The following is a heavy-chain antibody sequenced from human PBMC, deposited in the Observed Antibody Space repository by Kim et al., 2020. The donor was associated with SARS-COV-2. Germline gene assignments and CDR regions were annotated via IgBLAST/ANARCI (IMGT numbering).Heavy chain of an antibody. Sequence: SETLSLTCSVSDYSIGNGFYWGWIRQPPGKGLEWIGSIYHTGSTFYNPSLKSRVTISIDTSKNLFSLELTPVTAAETAVFYCAWSYFTSGYPFRSWGQG. CDR2: IYHTGST. D-gene: IGHD3-22*01. CDR1: DYSIGNGFY. CDR3: AWSYFTSGYPFRS. V-gene: IGHV4-38-2*02. J-gene: IGHJ5*02.